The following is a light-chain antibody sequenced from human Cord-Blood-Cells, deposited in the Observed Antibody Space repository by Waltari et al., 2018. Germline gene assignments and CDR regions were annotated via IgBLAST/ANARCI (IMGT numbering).Light chain of an antibody. J-gene: IGKJ2*01. Sequence: DIQMTQSPSSLSASVGDRVTITCRASQSISSYLNWYQQKPGKAPKLLIYAASSLQSGVPSRLSGSGSGTDFTLTISCLQPEDFATYYCQQSYSTPYTCGQGTKLEIK. V-gene: IGKV1-39*01. CDR1: QSISSY. CDR2: AAS. CDR3: QQSYSTPYT.